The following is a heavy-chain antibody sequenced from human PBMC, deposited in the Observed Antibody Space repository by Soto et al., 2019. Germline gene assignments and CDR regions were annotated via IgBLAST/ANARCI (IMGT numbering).Heavy chain of an antibody. CDR2: NLPLFNIS. J-gene: IGHJ2*01. CDR1: GGAFSGLV. Sequence: QVQLVQSGAEVKKPGSSVRVSCKASGGAFSGLVISWGGRAPGQGLEGMGGNLPLFNISNYAQKFQGRVTITADEPTSTAYMDLSNLTSEDTAVYYCARRRLGYGSWYFDLWGRGTLITVSS. CDR3: ARRRLGYGSWYFDL. V-gene: IGHV1-69*01. D-gene: IGHD3-10*01.